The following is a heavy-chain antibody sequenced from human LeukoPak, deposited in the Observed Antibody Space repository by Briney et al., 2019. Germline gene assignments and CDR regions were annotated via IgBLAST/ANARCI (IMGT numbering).Heavy chain of an antibody. Sequence: PGGSLGLSCAASGFTFDDYAMHWVRQAPGKGLEWVSLISGDGGSTYYADSVKGRFTISRDNSKNSLYLQMNSLRTEDTALHYCAKDAGEWEPADWGQGTLVTVSS. J-gene: IGHJ4*02. CDR3: AKDAGEWEPAD. D-gene: IGHD1-26*01. V-gene: IGHV3-43*02. CDR1: GFTFDDYA. CDR2: ISGDGGST.